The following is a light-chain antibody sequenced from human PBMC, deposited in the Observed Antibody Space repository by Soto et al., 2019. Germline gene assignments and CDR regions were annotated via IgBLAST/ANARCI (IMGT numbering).Light chain of an antibody. Sequence: QAVVTQEPSLTVSPGGTVTLTCGSSTGAVTSGHYPHWFQQKPGQAPRTLIYDTSNKHSWTPARFSGSLLGGKAALTLSGAQPEDEADYYCLVIFTGGGEVFGTGTKVTVL. CDR1: TGAVTSGHY. CDR2: DTS. J-gene: IGLJ1*01. V-gene: IGLV7-46*01. CDR3: LVIFTGGGEV.